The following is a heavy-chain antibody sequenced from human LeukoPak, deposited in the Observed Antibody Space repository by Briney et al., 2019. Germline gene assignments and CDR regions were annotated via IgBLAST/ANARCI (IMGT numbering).Heavy chain of an antibody. J-gene: IGHJ5*02. CDR3: ARAMTFHNWFNP. Sequence: PSETLSLTCAVYGGSFSGYYWSWIRQPPGKGLEWIGEINHSGSTNYNPSLKSRVTISVDTSKNQFSLKLSSVTAADTAVYYCARAMTFHNWFNPWGQGTLVTVSS. D-gene: IGHD3/OR15-3a*01. CDR2: INHSGST. V-gene: IGHV4-34*01. CDR1: GGSFSGYY.